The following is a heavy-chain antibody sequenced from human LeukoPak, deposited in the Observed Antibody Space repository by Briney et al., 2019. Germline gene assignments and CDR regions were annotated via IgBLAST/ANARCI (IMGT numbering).Heavy chain of an antibody. CDR3: ARQSITAYSLNFNY. J-gene: IGHJ4*02. D-gene: IGHD6-6*01. V-gene: IGHV3-7*01. CDR1: GFTFSSYW. Sequence: GGSLRLSCAASGFTFSSYWMSWVRKAPGKGLEWVASVKQDGSEKYFVDSVKGRFTIFRDNTENSLYLQMNSLRAEDTAIYYCARQSITAYSLNFNYWGQGILVTVSS. CDR2: VKQDGSEK.